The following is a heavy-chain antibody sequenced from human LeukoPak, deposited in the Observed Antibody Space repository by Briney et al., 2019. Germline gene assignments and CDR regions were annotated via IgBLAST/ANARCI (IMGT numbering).Heavy chain of an antibody. CDR1: GFTFSSYA. CDR2: ISGSGGST. CDR3: TVTTHYDAFDI. D-gene: IGHD4-17*01. J-gene: IGHJ3*02. V-gene: IGHV3-23*01. Sequence: GGSLRLSCAASGFTFSSYALTWVRQAPGKGLEWISGISGSGGSTFYAESVKGRSSISRDNSKNTLYLQMNTLRAEDTAVYYCTVTTHYDAFDIWGQGTMVTVSS.